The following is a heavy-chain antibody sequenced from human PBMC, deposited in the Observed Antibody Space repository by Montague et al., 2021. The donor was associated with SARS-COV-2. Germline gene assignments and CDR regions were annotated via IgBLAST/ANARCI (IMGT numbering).Heavy chain of an antibody. CDR3: ARERIVVVYYYYGMDV. CDR2: ISSSGSTI. V-gene: IGHV3-48*03. CDR1: GFTFSSYE. J-gene: IGHJ6*02. D-gene: IGHD2-2*01. Sequence: FLRLSCAASGFTFSSYEMNWVRQAPGKGLEWVSYISSSGSTIYYADSVKGRFTISRDNAKNSLYLQMNSLRAEDTAVYYCARERIVVVYYYYGMDVWGQGTTVTVSS.